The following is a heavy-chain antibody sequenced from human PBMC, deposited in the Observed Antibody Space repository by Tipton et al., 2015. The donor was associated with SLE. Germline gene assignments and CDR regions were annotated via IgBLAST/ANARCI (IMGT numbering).Heavy chain of an antibody. D-gene: IGHD4-17*01. CDR3: AQDGGRYGDYPY. V-gene: IGHV3-23*01. CDR2: ISGSGGST. CDR1: GFTFSGYA. J-gene: IGHJ4*02. Sequence: SLRLSCAASGFTFSGYAMSWVRQAPGKGLEWVSAISGSGGSTYYADSVKGRFTISRDNSKNTLFLQMNSLRAEDTAVYYCAQDGGRYGDYPYWGQGTLVTVSS.